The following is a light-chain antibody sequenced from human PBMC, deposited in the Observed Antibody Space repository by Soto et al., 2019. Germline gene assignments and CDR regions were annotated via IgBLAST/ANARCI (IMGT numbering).Light chain of an antibody. CDR2: IEGNGDY. J-gene: IGLJ1*01. V-gene: IGLV4-60*03. CDR3: ETWDSHSHV. CDR1: GGHSGYI. Sequence: QLVLTQSSSASASLGSSVKLSCTLSGGHSGYIIAWHQQLPGKAPRFLLKIEGNGDYNRGSGVPARFSGSNSGADRYLTISNLQSEDEGDYYCETWDSHSHVFGTGTQLTVL.